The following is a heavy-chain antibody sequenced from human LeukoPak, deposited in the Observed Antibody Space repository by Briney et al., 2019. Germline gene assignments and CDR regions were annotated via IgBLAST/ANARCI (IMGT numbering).Heavy chain of an antibody. CDR2: ISYDGSNK. J-gene: IGHJ3*02. CDR1: GFTFSSYA. Sequence: PGGSLRLSCAASGFTFSSYAMHWVRQAPGKGLEWVAVISYDGSNKYYADSVKGRFTISRDNSKNTLYLQMNSLRAEDTAVYYCARDSVVVAAMGALDIWGQGTMVTVSS. CDR3: ARDSVVVAAMGALDI. V-gene: IGHV3-30*04. D-gene: IGHD2-15*01.